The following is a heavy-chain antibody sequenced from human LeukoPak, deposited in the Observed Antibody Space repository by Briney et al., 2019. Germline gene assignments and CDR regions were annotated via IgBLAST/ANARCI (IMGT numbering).Heavy chain of an antibody. CDR3: ARDLGRTGYSSGWYDDYYYGMDV. D-gene: IGHD6-19*01. CDR2: IIPILGIA. V-gene: IGHV1-69*04. J-gene: IGHJ6*02. CDR1: GGTFSSYA. Sequence: SVKVSCKASGGTFSSYAISWVRQAPGQGLEWMGRIIPILGIANYAQKFQGRVTITADKSTSTAYMELSSLRSEDTAVYYCARDLGRTGYSSGWYDDYYYGMDVWGQGTTVTVSS.